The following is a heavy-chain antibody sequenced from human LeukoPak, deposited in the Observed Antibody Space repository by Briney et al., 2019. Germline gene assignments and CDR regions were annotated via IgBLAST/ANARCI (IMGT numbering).Heavy chain of an antibody. Sequence: GGSLRRSCAASGFTLSSYAMSWVRQAPGKGLEWVSAISGSGGSTYYADSVKGRFTISRDNSKNTLYLQMNSLRAEDTAVYYCAKDPLNSGSDRAFDIWGQGTMVTVSS. CDR3: AKDPLNSGSDRAFDI. D-gene: IGHD1-26*01. CDR1: GFTLSSYA. CDR2: ISGSGGST. J-gene: IGHJ3*02. V-gene: IGHV3-23*01.